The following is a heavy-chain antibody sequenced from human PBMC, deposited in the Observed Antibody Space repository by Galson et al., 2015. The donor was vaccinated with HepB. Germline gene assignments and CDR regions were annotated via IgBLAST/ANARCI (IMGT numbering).Heavy chain of an antibody. D-gene: IGHD3-10*01. CDR2: IYPGDSDA. V-gene: IGHV5-51*03. CDR3: ASHVTGADCGSGTGFDY. Sequence: QSGAEVKKPGESLKISCQGSGYRFTNYWIGWVRQMPGKGLEYMAIIYPGDSDARYSPSFQGQVTISVDKSISTAYLQRSSLKASDTAMYYCASHVTGADCGSGTGFDYWGQGTLVTVSS. CDR1: GYRFTNYW. J-gene: IGHJ4*02.